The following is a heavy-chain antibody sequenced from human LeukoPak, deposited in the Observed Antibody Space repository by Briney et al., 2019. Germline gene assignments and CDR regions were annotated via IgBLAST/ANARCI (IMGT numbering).Heavy chain of an antibody. CDR2: IRYDGSNK. CDR1: GFTFSSYG. J-gene: IGHJ4*02. V-gene: IGHV3-30*02. Sequence: GGSLRLSCAASGFTFSSYGMHWVRQAPGKGLEWVAFIRYDGSNKYYADSVKGRFIISRDNSKNTLYLQMNSLRAEDTAVYYCARVTTSGSYKFDYWGQGTLVTVSS. D-gene: IGHD3-10*01. CDR3: ARVTTSGSYKFDY.